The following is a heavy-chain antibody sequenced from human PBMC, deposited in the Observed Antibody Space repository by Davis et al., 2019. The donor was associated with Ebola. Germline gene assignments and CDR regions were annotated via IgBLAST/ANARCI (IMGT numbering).Heavy chain of an antibody. J-gene: IGHJ4*02. V-gene: IGHV1-2*02. CDR3: ARDHPGPQTLDI. Sequence: ASVQVSCKTSGYTFTDYYIHWMRQAPGQGLEWMGWSHPNGAATKYAQKFQGRVTMTRDRSISTAYMELSSLTHDDTAVYSCARDHPGPQTLDIWGQGTLVTVSS. CDR1: GYTFTDYY. CDR2: SHPNGAAT. D-gene: IGHD2-15*01.